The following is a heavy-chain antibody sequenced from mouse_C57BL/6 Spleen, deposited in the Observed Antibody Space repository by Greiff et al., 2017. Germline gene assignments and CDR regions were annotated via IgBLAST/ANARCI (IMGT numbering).Heavy chain of an antibody. Sequence: QVQLKQPGAELVRPGTSVKLSCKASGYTFTSYWMHWVKQRPGQGLEWIGVIAPSDSYTNYNQKFKGKATLTVDTSSSTAYMQLSSLTSDDAAVYYCASYSTGFAYWGQGTLVTVSA. J-gene: IGHJ3*01. D-gene: IGHD2-5*01. CDR2: IAPSDSYT. CDR1: GYTFTSYW. CDR3: ASYSTGFAY. V-gene: IGHV1-59*01.